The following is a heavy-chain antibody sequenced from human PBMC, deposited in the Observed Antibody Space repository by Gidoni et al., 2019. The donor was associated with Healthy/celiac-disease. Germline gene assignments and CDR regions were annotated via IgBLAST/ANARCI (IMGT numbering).Heavy chain of an antibody. V-gene: IGHV3-33*01. Sequence: QVQLVESGGGVVQPGRSLRLSCAASGFTFSSYGMHWVRQAPGKGLEWVAVIWYDGSNKYYADSVKGRFTISRDKSKNTLYLQMNSLRAEDTAVYYCARDRGYCSGGSCYPQAHGMDVWGQGTTVTVSS. CDR3: ARDRGYCSGGSCYPQAHGMDV. J-gene: IGHJ6*02. CDR1: GFTFSSYG. D-gene: IGHD2-15*01. CDR2: IWYDGSNK.